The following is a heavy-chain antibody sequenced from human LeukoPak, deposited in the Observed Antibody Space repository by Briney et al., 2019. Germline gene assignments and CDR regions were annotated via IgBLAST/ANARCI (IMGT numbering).Heavy chain of an antibody. CDR3: ARTREYYDSSGYQGAFDI. J-gene: IGHJ3*02. CDR2: ISYSGST. Sequence: KASETLSLTCTVSGGFISTGGYYWSWIRQPPGKGLEWIGYISYSGSTNYNPSLKSRATISVDTSKNQFSLKLSSVTAADTAVYYCARTREYYDSSGYQGAFDIWGQGTMVTVSS. V-gene: IGHV4-61*08. CDR1: GGFISTGGYY. D-gene: IGHD3-22*01.